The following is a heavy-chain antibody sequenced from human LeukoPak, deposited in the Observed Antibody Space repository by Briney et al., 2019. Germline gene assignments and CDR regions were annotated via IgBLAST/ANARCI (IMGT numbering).Heavy chain of an antibody. J-gene: IGHJ4*02. CDR1: GFTFTSYG. CDR2: ISGSCGST. D-gene: IGHD2-15*01. Sequence: GGSLRLSCAASGFTFTSYGMTWVRQAPGKGLEWVSAISGSCGSTYCAGSVKGRLTISRDHSASTLYLQMTSARAEDTAVYYCARDRMGDYSLDYWGQGTLVSVSS. V-gene: IGHV3-23*01. CDR3: ARDRMGDYSLDY.